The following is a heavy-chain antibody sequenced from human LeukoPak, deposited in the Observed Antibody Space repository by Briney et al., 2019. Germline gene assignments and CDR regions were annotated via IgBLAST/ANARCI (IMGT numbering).Heavy chain of an antibody. CDR2: ISASTRNT. CDR1: GYIFTNYG. J-gene: IGHJ3*02. V-gene: IGHV1-18*01. CDR3: ARNDPLLWFGEVLSGAFDI. D-gene: IGHD3-10*01. Sequence: ASVKVSCKASGYIFTNYGISWVRQAPGQGLEWMGWISASTRNTNYAQKFQGRVTVTTDISTTTAYMELRSLRSDDTAVYYCARNDPLLWFGEVLSGAFDIWGQGTMVIVSS.